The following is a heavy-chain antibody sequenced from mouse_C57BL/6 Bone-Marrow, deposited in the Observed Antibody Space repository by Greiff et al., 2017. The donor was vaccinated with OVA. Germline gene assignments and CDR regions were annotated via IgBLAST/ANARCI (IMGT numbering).Heavy chain of an antibody. D-gene: IGHD1-1*01. CDR3: ARGTVVEDY. Sequence: QVQLQQSGPELVKPGASVKISCKASGSTFTDYYINWVKQRPGQGLEWIGWIFHGSGSTYYNEKFKGKATLTVDNSSSTADMLLSSLTSEDSAVYFCARGTVVEDYWGQGTTLTVSS. CDR1: GSTFTDYY. CDR2: IFHGSGST. J-gene: IGHJ2*01. V-gene: IGHV1-75*01.